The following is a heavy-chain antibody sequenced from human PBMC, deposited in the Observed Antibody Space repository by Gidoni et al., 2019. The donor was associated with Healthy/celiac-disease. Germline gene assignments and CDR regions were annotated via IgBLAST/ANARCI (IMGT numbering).Heavy chain of an antibody. CDR1: GYPFTGAY. J-gene: IGHJ2*01. Sequence: QVQLVQSGAEVKKPGASVKVSCKASGYPFTGAYMPWRRPAPGQGLEWMGWINPNSGGTNYAQKCQGRVTMTRDTSISTAYMELSRLRSDDTAVYYCARNCPRGGPDTGIVGATGNWYFDLWGRGTLVTVSS. CDR2: INPNSGGT. CDR3: ARNCPRGGPDTGIVGATGNWYFDL. V-gene: IGHV1-2*02. D-gene: IGHD1-26*01.